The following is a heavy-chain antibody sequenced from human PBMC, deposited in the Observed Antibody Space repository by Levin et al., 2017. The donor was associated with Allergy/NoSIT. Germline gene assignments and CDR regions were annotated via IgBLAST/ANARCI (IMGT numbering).Heavy chain of an antibody. CDR2: VIPILGIA. Sequence: GASVKVSCKASGGTFSSYTISWVRQAPGQGLEWMGRVIPILGIANYAQKFQGRVTITADKSTSTAYMELSSLRSEDTAVYYCARGRDIAVAAPPGYWGQGTLVTVSS. J-gene: IGHJ4*02. V-gene: IGHV1-69*02. D-gene: IGHD6-19*01. CDR1: GGTFSSYT. CDR3: ARGRDIAVAAPPGY.